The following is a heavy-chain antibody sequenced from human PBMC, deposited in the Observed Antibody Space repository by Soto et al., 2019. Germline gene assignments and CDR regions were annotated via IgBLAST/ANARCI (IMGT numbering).Heavy chain of an antibody. CDR2: INPSSGGT. D-gene: IGHD3-16*01. CDR1: GYTFTGQY. Sequence: QVQLVQSGAEVRKPGASVKVSCKASGYTFTGQYLHWARQAPGEGLQWMGWINPSSGGTRYSQYFQGRVTMTRDTSISIAYMEMSSLTSDDTAIYDCASDLSTSSFGGSFDLWGQGTMVTVSS. V-gene: IGHV1-2*02. CDR3: ASDLSTSSFGGSFDL. J-gene: IGHJ3*01.